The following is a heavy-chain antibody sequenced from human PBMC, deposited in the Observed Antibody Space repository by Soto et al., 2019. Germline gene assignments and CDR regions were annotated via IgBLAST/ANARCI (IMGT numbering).Heavy chain of an antibody. D-gene: IGHD1-26*01. V-gene: IGHV3-11*06. CDR2: ISSSSSYT. Sequence: QVQLVESGGGLVKPGGSLRLSCAASGFTFSDYYMSWIRQAPGKGLEWVSYISSSSSYTNYADSVKGRFTISRDNAKNSLYLQMNSLRAEDTAVYYCAKDLTRYSPGAFDIWGQGTMVTVSS. CDR3: AKDLTRYSPGAFDI. CDR1: GFTFSDYY. J-gene: IGHJ3*02.